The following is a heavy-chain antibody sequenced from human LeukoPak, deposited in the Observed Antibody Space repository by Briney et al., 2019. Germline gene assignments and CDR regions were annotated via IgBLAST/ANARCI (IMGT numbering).Heavy chain of an antibody. V-gene: IGHV3-23*01. J-gene: IGHJ4*02. Sequence: GGSLRLSCGASGFSFSRYDMIWARQARVKGLEWVSAISGDGTRTYYADSVKGRFTISRDNSKNTLYLEMSSLRVEDTAIYYCAKWPEGAMDYFDYWGQGTLVTVSS. D-gene: IGHD3-16*01. CDR1: GFSFSRYD. CDR2: ISGDGTRT. CDR3: AKWPEGAMDYFDY.